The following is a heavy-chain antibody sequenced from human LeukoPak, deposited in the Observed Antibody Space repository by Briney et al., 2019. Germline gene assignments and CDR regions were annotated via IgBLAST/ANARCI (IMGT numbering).Heavy chain of an antibody. V-gene: IGHV4-34*01. CDR3: ARGYSRSYRRKTKFDY. Sequence: PSETLSLTCAVYGGSFSGYYWSWIRQPPGKGLKGMGGFNQTVSTNYNPSLNSPVTISLDTSKNQFSMKLCTGTAADTAVYYCARGYSRSYRRKTKFDYWGQGTLVTVSS. J-gene: IGHJ4*02. CDR2: FNQTVST. D-gene: IGHD1-26*01. CDR1: GGSFSGYY.